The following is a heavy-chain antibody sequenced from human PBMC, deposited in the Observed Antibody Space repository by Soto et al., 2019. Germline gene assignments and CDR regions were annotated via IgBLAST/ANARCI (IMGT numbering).Heavy chain of an antibody. CDR3: ARIISGSSPLDYYYYMDV. V-gene: IGHV1-18*01. CDR2: ISAYNGNT. J-gene: IGHJ6*03. Sequence: QVQLVQSGAEVKKPGASVKVSCKASGYTFTSYGISWVRQTPGQGLEWMGWISAYNGNTNYAQKLQGRVTMTTDTATSTAYMELRSLRSDDTAVYYCARIISGSSPLDYYYYMDVWGKGTTVTVSS. CDR1: GYTFTSYG. D-gene: IGHD3-10*01.